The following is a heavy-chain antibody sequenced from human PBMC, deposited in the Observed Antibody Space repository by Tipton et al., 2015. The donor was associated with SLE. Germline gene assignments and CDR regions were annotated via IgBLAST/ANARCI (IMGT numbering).Heavy chain of an antibody. CDR1: GYSFSSYG. Sequence: QSGAEVKKPGASLKVSCKTSGYTKNSGYSFSSYGISWVRQAPGQGLEWLGWISGYNGDTHLAQKFQGRVTMTTDTSTSTAFMELRSLRSDDTAVYYCARDEGFYESRHYYYGMDVWGQGTTVTVSS. V-gene: IGHV1-18*01. J-gene: IGHJ6*02. D-gene: IGHD3-22*01. CDR3: ARDEGFYESRHYYYGMDV. CDR2: ISGYNGDT.